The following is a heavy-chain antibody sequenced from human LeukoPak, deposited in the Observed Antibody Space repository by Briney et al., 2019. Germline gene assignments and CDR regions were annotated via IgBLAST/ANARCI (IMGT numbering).Heavy chain of an antibody. D-gene: IGHD2-2*01. Sequence: GGSLRLSCAASGFTFNSYSMNWVRQAPGKGLEWVSSISSSSSYIYYADSVKGRFTISRDNAKNSLYLQMNSLRAEDTAVYYCARISRSTSPIGAFDIWGQGTMVTVSS. J-gene: IGHJ3*02. V-gene: IGHV3-21*01. CDR3: ARISRSTSPIGAFDI. CDR2: ISSSSSYI. CDR1: GFTFNSYS.